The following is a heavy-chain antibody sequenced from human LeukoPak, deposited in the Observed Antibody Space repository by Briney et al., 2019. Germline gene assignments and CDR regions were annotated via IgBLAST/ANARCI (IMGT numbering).Heavy chain of an antibody. CDR2: IYYSGST. CDR1: GGSISSSSYY. D-gene: IGHD6-19*01. V-gene: IGHV4-39*01. J-gene: IGHJ6*02. CDR3: ARQWLVLPPYGMDV. Sequence: SETLSLTCTVSGGSISSSSYYWGWIRQPPGKGLEWIGSIYYSGSTYYNPSLKSRVTISVDTSKNQFSLKLSSVTAADTAVYYCARQWLVLPPYGMDVWGQRTTVTVSS.